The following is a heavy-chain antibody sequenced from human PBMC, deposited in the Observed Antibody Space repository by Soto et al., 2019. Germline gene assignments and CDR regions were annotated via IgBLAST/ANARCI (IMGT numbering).Heavy chain of an antibody. Sequence: QVQLQESGPGLVKPSETLSLTCTVSGGSISSYYWSWIRQPPGKGLEWIGYIYYSGSTNYDPSLRSRVTVSVDPSKNQFSLKLSSVTAADTAVYYCARGRYCSGGSCYTGYYYYYMDVWGKGTTVTVSS. CDR3: ARGRYCSGGSCYTGYYYYYMDV. CDR2: IYYSGST. J-gene: IGHJ6*03. V-gene: IGHV4-59*01. D-gene: IGHD2-15*01. CDR1: GGSISSYY.